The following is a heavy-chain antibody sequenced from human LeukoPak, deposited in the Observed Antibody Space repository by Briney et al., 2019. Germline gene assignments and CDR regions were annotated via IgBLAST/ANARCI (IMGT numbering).Heavy chain of an antibody. Sequence: SETLSLTCAVYGGSFSGYYWSWIRQPPGKGLEWIGEINHSGSTNYNPSLKSRVTISVDTSKNQFSLKLSSVTAADTAVYYCARVAATATRNWFDPWGQGTLVTVSS. V-gene: IGHV4-34*01. CDR1: GGSFSGYY. D-gene: IGHD6-6*01. CDR2: INHSGST. CDR3: ARVAATATRNWFDP. J-gene: IGHJ5*02.